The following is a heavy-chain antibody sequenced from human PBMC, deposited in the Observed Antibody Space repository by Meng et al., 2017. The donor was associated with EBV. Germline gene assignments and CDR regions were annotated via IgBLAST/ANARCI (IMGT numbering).Heavy chain of an antibody. D-gene: IGHD1-1*01. V-gene: IGHV4-4*02. Sequence: QVKLPEAGPGLVRPSGNMSLTCTVSGDSISSDIWWSWVRQPPGKGLEWIGEVYHRGDTNYNPSLKSRVVISVDRSKNQFSLNLSSVTAADTAVYYCGRDQGRQLINHWGQGTLVTVSS. CDR2: VYHRGDT. CDR3: GRDQGRQLINH. CDR1: GDSISSDIW. J-gene: IGHJ4*02.